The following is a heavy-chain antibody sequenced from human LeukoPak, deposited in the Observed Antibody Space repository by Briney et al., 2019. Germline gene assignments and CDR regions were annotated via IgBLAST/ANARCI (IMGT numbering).Heavy chain of an antibody. Sequence: PGGSLRLSCAASGFTFSSYGMHWVRQAPGKGLEWVAFIRYDGSNKYYADSVKGRFTISRDNSKNTLYLQMNSLRAEDTAVYYCAGGGNYVVRTPVDAFDIWGQGTMVTVSS. CDR3: AGGGNYVVRTPVDAFDI. CDR2: IRYDGSNK. J-gene: IGHJ3*02. D-gene: IGHD3-10*01. V-gene: IGHV3-30*02. CDR1: GFTFSSYG.